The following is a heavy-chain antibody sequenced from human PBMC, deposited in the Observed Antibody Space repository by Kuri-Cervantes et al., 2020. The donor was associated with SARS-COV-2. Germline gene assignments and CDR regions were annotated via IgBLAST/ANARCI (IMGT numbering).Heavy chain of an antibody. J-gene: IGHJ4*02. CDR3: AKGPIVVVITYFDY. V-gene: IGHV3-7*03. Sequence: GESLKISCAASGFTFSSYWMSWVRQAPGKGLEWVANIKQDGSEKYYVDSVKGRFTISRDNAKNSLYLQMNSLRAEDTAVYYCAKGPIVVVITYFDYWGQGTLVTVSS. D-gene: IGHD3-22*01. CDR2: IKQDGSEK. CDR1: GFTFSSYW.